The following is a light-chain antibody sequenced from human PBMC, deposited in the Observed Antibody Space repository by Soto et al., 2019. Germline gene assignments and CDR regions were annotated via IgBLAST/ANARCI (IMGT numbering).Light chain of an antibody. CDR2: THS. CDR1: SSNIGNNA. J-gene: IGLJ1*01. V-gene: IGLV1-44*01. Sequence: QPVLTQPPSTSGTPGQRVTISCSGSSSNIGNNAVNWYQQFPGTAPKLLLYTHSQRPSGVPDRFSASKSGTSASLAISGLQSEDEADYYGAAWDDSLNGRYVFGTGTKLTVL. CDR3: AAWDDSLNGRYV.